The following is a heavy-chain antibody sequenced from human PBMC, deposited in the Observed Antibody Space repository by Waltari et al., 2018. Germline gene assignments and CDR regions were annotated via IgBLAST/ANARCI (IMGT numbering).Heavy chain of an antibody. V-gene: IGHV3-30*02. CDR3: AKDPRIVVVAASDSL. D-gene: IGHD2-15*01. CDR1: GFTFSSYG. CDR2: IRYDGSNK. Sequence: QVQLVESGGGVVQPGGSLRLSCAASGFTFSSYGMHWVRQAPGKGLEWVAFIRYDGSNKYYADSVKGRFTISRDNSKNTLYLQMNSLRAEDTAVYYCAKDPRIVVVAASDSLWGQGTLVTVSS. J-gene: IGHJ4*02.